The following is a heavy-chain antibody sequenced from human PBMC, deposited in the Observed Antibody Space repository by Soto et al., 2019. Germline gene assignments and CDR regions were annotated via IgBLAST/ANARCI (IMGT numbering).Heavy chain of an antibody. V-gene: IGHV3-74*01. D-gene: IGHD3-3*01. CDR1: GFIFKMYW. Sequence: GGSLRLSCAASGFIFKMYWMHWVRQTPGKGLVWISRIYNDGSYTDYADSVRGRFTISRDNAKNSLYLQMNGLRAEDTAVYYCARGYYDFWSGYYISPYGMDLWGLGTPVTVSS. J-gene: IGHJ6*02. CDR3: ARGYYDFWSGYYISPYGMDL. CDR2: IYNDGSYT.